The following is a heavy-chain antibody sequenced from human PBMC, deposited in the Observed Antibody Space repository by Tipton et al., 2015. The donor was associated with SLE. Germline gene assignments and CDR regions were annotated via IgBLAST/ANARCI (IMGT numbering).Heavy chain of an antibody. J-gene: IGHJ1*01. Sequence: TLSLTCTVSGGSISSYYWSWIRQPAGKGLEWIGRIYTSGSTNYNPSLKSRVTMSVDTSKNQFSLKLSSVTAAGTAVYYCARGIAAAGKDYFQHWGQGTLVTVSS. CDR1: GGSISSYY. CDR3: ARGIAAAGKDYFQH. V-gene: IGHV4-4*07. D-gene: IGHD6-13*01. CDR2: IYTSGST.